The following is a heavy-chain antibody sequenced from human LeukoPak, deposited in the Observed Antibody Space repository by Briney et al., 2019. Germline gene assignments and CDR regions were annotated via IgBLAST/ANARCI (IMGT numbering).Heavy chain of an antibody. V-gene: IGHV1-8*01. CDR2: MNPNSGNT. CDR1: GYTFTSYD. Sequence: ASVKVSCKASGYTFTSYDINWVRQATGQGLEWMGWMNPNSGNTGYAQKFQGRVTMTRNTSISTAYMELSGLRSEDTAVYYCAREAHYGSGSYYILFWWGQGTLVTVSS. J-gene: IGHJ4*02. CDR3: AREAHYGSGSYYILFW. D-gene: IGHD3-10*01.